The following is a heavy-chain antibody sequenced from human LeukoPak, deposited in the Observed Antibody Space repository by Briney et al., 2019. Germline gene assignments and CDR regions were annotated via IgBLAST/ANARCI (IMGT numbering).Heavy chain of an antibody. CDR3: ATGYYDFWSGYTDDY. V-gene: IGHV4-34*01. CDR2: INHSGST. CDR1: GGSFSGYY. J-gene: IGHJ4*02. D-gene: IGHD3-3*01. Sequence: PSETLSLTCAVYGGSFSGYYWSWIRQPPGKGLEWIWEINHSGSTNYNPSLKSRVTISVDTSKNQFSLKLSSVTAADTAVYYCATGYYDFWSGYTDDYWGQGTLVTVSS.